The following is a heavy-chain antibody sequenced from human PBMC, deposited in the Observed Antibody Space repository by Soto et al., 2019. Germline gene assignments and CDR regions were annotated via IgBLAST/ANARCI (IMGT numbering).Heavy chain of an antibody. CDR1: GGTFCSYT. CDR3: AREEYYYGSGAFFDY. J-gene: IGHJ4*02. CDR2: IIPILGIA. D-gene: IGHD3-10*01. Sequence: QVQLVQSGAEVKKPGSSVKVSCKASGGTFCSYTISRVRQAPGQGLEWMGRIIPILGIANYAQKFQGRVTITADKSTSTAYMELSSLRSEATAVYYCAREEYYYGSGAFFDYWGQGTLVTVSS. V-gene: IGHV1-69*08.